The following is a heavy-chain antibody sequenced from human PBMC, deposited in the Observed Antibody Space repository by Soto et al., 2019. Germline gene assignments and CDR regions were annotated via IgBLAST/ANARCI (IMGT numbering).Heavy chain of an antibody. CDR2: ISGSGGST. J-gene: IGHJ4*02. CDR3: AKVTTYYDFWSGSIDY. V-gene: IGHV3-23*01. Sequence: GGSLRLSCAASGFTFSSYAMSWVRQAPGKGLEWVSAISGSGGSTYYADSVKGRFTISRDNSKNTLYLQMNSLRAEDTAVYYCAKVTTYYDFWSGSIDYWGQGTLVTVSS. CDR1: GFTFSSYA. D-gene: IGHD3-3*01.